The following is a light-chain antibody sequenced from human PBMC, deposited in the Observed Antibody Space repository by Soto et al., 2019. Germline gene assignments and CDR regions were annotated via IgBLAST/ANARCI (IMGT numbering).Light chain of an antibody. CDR2: GAS. CDR1: ESISSD. V-gene: IGKV3-15*01. J-gene: IGKJ1*01. CDR3: QQHNKWPRT. Sequence: EILMTQSPATLSLSPGERATLSCRASESISSDLAWYQQKPGQAPRLLFYGASTRATDILARLRGTGYGTELTITISSLKSEDFEVYYCQQHNKWPRTFGQGTKVDIK.